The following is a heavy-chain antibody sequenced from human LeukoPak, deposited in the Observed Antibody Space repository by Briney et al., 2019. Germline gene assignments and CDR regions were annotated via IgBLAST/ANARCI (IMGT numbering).Heavy chain of an antibody. Sequence: SQTPSLTCTVSGGSISSGDYYWSWIRQPPGKGLEWIGYIYYSGSTYYNPSLKSRVTISVDTSKNQFSLKLSSVTAADTAVYYCASYIGNCSSTSCQAHGVRDWGQGTLVTVSS. CDR1: GGSISSGDYY. J-gene: IGHJ4*02. CDR2: IYYSGST. V-gene: IGHV4-30-4*01. D-gene: IGHD2-2*01. CDR3: ASYIGNCSSTSCQAHGVRD.